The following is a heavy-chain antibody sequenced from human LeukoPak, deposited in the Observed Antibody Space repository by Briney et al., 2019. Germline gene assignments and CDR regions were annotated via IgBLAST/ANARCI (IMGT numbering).Heavy chain of an antibody. Sequence: GGSLRLSCAASGFTFSSYAMSWVRQAPGRGLEWASTISGSGDSTYYADSVKGRFTISRDNSKNTLYLQMNSLRPEGTAVYYCPKGCASTSCYTSEYWGQGTLVTVSS. J-gene: IGHJ4*02. V-gene: IGHV3-23*01. D-gene: IGHD2-2*02. CDR2: ISGSGDST. CDR1: GFTFSSYA. CDR3: PKGCASTSCYTSEY.